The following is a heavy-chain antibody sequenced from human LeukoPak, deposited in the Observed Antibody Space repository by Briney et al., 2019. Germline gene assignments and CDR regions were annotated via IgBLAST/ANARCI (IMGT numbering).Heavy chain of an antibody. D-gene: IGHD6-13*01. J-gene: IGHJ4*02. Sequence: GGTLRLSCAASGFTFSSYWMHWVRQAPGKGLVWVSRINSDGSSTSYADSVKGRFTISRDNAKNTLYLQMNSLRAEDTALYYCARGARYSGSWYRDYGDYPIHYWVQGTLVTVSS. CDR1: GFTFSSYW. CDR3: ARGARYSGSWYRDYGDYPIHY. V-gene: IGHV3-74*01. CDR2: INSDGSST.